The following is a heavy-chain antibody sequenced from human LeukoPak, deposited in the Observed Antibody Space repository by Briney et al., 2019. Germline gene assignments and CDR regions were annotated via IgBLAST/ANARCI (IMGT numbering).Heavy chain of an antibody. CDR3: AHRLSVATGDYMDV. Sequence: SGPTLVKPTQTLTLTCTFSGFSLSSSGVGVGWIRQPPGKALEWLALIYWNDDKRYSPSLKSRLIITKDTSKNQVVLTMTNMDPVDTATYYCAHRLSVATGDYMDVWGKGITVTVSS. CDR1: GFSLSSSGVG. CDR2: IYWNDDK. V-gene: IGHV2-5*01. J-gene: IGHJ6*03. D-gene: IGHD1-14*01.